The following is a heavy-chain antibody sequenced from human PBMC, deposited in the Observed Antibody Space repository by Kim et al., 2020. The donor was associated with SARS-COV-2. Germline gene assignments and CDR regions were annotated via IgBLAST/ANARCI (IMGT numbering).Heavy chain of an antibody. Sequence: SETLSLTCAVYGGSFSGYYWSWIRQPPGKGLEWIGEINHSGSTNYNPSLKSRVTISVDTSKNQFSLKLSSVTAADTAVYYCARGFRQLWLFSAFDIWGQGTMVTVSS. CDR2: INHSGST. D-gene: IGHD5-18*01. V-gene: IGHV4-34*01. J-gene: IGHJ3*02. CDR3: ARGFRQLWLFSAFDI. CDR1: GGSFSGYY.